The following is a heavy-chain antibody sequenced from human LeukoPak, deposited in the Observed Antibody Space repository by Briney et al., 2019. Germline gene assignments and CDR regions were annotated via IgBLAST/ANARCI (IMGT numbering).Heavy chain of an antibody. V-gene: IGHV3-30*02. D-gene: IGHD3-9*01. CDR1: AFIFSSYG. CDR2: IRYDGSVK. J-gene: IGHJ4*02. Sequence: GGSLRLSCAASAFIFSSYGMHWVRQAPGKGLEWVAFIRYDGSVKHYADSVKGRFTISGDNYKNTLYLQMNSLRPEDTTVYHCAKDRGSRNDILSGRPRASMDFDYWGQGSLVTVSS. CDR3: AKDRGSRNDILSGRPRASMDFDY.